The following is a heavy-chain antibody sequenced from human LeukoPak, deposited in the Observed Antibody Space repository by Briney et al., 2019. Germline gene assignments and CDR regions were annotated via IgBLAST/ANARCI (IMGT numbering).Heavy chain of an antibody. Sequence: SVKVSCKASGYTFSSYSISWVRQAPGRGLEWMGGINPIFGTANYAQKFQGRVTITTDTSTSTAYMELSSLRSEDTAVYYCARTRVARWFGECSARNYDYYYLDVWGKGSTVSVSS. CDR1: GYTFSSYS. CDR2: INPIFGTA. CDR3: ARTRVARWFGECSARNYDYYYLDV. D-gene: IGHD3-10*01. J-gene: IGHJ6*03. V-gene: IGHV1-69*05.